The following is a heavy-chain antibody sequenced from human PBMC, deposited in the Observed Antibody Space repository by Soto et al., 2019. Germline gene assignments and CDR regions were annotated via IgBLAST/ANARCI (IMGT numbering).Heavy chain of an antibody. CDR2: ISGSGGST. J-gene: IGHJ4*02. V-gene: IGHV3-23*01. D-gene: IGHD6-13*01. Sequence: EVQLLESGGGLVQPGGSLRLSCAASGFTFSSYAMSWVRQAPGKGLEWVSGISGSGGSTYYADSVKGRFTISRDNSKNTLYLQMNSLRAEDTAVDYCAKVEAAAGSKYWGQGTLVTVSS. CDR1: GFTFSSYA. CDR3: AKVEAAAGSKY.